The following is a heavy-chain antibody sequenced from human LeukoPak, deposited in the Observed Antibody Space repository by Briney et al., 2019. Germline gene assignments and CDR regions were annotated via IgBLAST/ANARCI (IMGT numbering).Heavy chain of an antibody. J-gene: IGHJ3*02. V-gene: IGHV3-23*01. CDR1: GFTFSSYA. CDR3: AKQSGTYPYDAFDI. CDR2: LSATGGTR. D-gene: IGHD1-26*01. Sequence: PGGSLRLSCAASGFTFSSYAMSWVRQAPGKGLEWVSSLSATGGTRYYADSVKGRFTISRDNSRNTLYLQMSSLRAEDTALYYCAKQSGTYPYDAFDIWGQGTMVTVSS.